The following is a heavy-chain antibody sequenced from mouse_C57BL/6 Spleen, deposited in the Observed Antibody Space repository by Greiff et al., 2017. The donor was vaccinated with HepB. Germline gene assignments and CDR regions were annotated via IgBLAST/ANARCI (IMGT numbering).Heavy chain of an antibody. J-gene: IGHJ4*01. CDR1: GFTFSSYT. CDR2: ISGGGGNT. Sequence: DVQLVESGGGLVKPGGSLKLSCAASGFTFSSYTMSWVRQTPEKRLEWVATISGGGGNTYYPDSVKGRFTISRDNAKNTLYLQMSSLRSEDTALYYCARQRKGTGTGAMDYWGQGTSVTVSS. D-gene: IGHD4-1*01. V-gene: IGHV5-9*01. CDR3: ARQRKGTGTGAMDY.